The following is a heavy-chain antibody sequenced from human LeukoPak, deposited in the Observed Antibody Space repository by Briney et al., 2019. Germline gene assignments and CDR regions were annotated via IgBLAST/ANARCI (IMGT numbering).Heavy chain of an antibody. J-gene: IGHJ4*02. CDR3: ARDHTSGWYGNDY. Sequence: GGSLRLSCASSGFTFSSYGMNWVRQAPGKGLEWVSSMSSSSTYIYYADSVKGRFTISRDNAKNSLYLQMNSLRAEDTAVYYCARDHTSGWYGNDYWGQGTLVIVSS. V-gene: IGHV3-21*01. CDR2: MSSSSTYI. CDR1: GFTFSSYG. D-gene: IGHD6-19*01.